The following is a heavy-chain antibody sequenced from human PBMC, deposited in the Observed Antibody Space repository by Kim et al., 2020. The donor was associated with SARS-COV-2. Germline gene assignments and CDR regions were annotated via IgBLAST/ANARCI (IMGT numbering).Heavy chain of an antibody. Sequence: SETLSLTCTVSGGSISSYYWSWIRQPPGKGLEWIGYIYYSGSTNYNPSLKSRVTISVDTSKNQFSLKLSSVTAADTAVYYCARVNDKAGYGMDVWGQGTTVTVSS. D-gene: IGHD3-9*01. J-gene: IGHJ6*02. CDR3: ARVNDKAGYGMDV. CDR2: IYYSGST. V-gene: IGHV4-59*01. CDR1: GGSISSYY.